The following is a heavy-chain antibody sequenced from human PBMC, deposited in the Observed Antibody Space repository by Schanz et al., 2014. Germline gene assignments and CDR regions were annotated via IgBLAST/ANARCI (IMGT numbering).Heavy chain of an antibody. CDR3: ARDHQWLARYYMDV. Sequence: EVQLVESGGGLVQPGGSLRLSCAASAFIFRSYSMHWVRQAPGKGLEWVSYISRSSSTIYYADSVRGRFTISRDNAENTLYLQMNSLRVEDTAVYYCARDHQWLARYYMDVWGKGTTVTVSS. CDR1: AFIFRSYS. J-gene: IGHJ6*03. CDR2: ISRSSSTI. V-gene: IGHV3-48*04. D-gene: IGHD6-19*01.